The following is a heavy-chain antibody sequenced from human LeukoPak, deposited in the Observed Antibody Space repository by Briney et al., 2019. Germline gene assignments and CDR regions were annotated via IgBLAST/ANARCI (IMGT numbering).Heavy chain of an antibody. D-gene: IGHD1-26*01. CDR1: GFAFSTFG. J-gene: IGHJ4*02. Sequence: PGKSLRLSCAASGFAFSTFGMDWVRQAPGKGLEWVAFMSNDGSNKNYADSVKGRFSVSRDNSKNTLSLQMTSLRGEDAAVYYCAKPSGSYDYFDSWGQGTRVTVSS. V-gene: IGHV3-30*18. CDR2: MSNDGSNK. CDR3: AKPSGSYDYFDS.